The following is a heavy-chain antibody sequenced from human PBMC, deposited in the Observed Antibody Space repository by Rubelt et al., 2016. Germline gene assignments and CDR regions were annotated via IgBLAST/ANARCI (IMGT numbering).Heavy chain of an antibody. J-gene: IGHJ6*02. Sequence: QMQLVQSGPEVKKPGTSVKVSCKASGFTFTSSAMQWVRQARGQRLEWIGWIVVGSGNTNYAKTFQERVTIPRESSTSTAYMGLGSLRSEDTAVYYCAADYMAAKMDVWGQGTTVTVSS. CDR1: GFTFTSSA. CDR3: AADYMAAKMDV. CDR2: IVVGSGNT. V-gene: IGHV1-58*02. D-gene: IGHD6-25*01.